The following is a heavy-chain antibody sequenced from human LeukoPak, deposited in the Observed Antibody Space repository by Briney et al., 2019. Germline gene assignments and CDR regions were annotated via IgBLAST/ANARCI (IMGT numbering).Heavy chain of an antibody. CDR3: ARPDEQQLVRDAFDI. V-gene: IGHV3-21*01. CDR1: GFPFSSYS. CDR2: ISSSSSYI. Sequence: GSLRLSCAASGFPFSSYSMDWVRQAPGKGLEWVSSISSSSSYIYCADSVKGRFTISRDNAKNSLYLQMNSLRAEDTAVYYCARPDEQQLVRDAFDIWGQGTMVTVSS. J-gene: IGHJ3*02. D-gene: IGHD6-13*01.